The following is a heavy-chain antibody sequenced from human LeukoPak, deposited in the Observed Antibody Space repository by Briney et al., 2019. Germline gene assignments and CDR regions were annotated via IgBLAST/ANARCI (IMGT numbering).Heavy chain of an antibody. Sequence: PSETLSLTCTVSGGSISSYYWSWIRQPPGKGLEWSGYIYYSGSTNYNPSLKSRVTISVDTSKNQFSLKLSSVTAADTAVYYCARAINCSGGSCYSYYYYMDVWGKGTTVTVSS. CDR1: GGSISSYY. V-gene: IGHV4-59*01. CDR2: IYYSGST. D-gene: IGHD2-15*01. J-gene: IGHJ6*03. CDR3: ARAINCSGGSCYSYYYYMDV.